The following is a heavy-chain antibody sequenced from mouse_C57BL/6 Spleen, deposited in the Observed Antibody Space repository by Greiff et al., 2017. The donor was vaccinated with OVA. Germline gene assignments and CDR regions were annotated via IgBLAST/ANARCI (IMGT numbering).Heavy chain of an antibody. D-gene: IGHD2-9*01. CDR2: IDPANGNT. J-gene: IGHJ2*01. CDR3: ARPYYGYDGYFDY. V-gene: IGHV14-3*01. Sequence: EVQLQQSVAELVRPGASVKLSCTASGFTIKNTYMHWVKQRPEQGLEWIGRIDPANGNTKYAPKLQGKATMTADTSSNTAYLQLSSLTSEDTAIYYCARPYYGYDGYFDYWGQGTTLTVSA. CDR1: GFTIKNTY.